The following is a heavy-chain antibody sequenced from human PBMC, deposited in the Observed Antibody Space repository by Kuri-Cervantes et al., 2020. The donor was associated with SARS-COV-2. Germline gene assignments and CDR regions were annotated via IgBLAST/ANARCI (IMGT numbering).Heavy chain of an antibody. CDR1: AALLTSSCYY. CDR3: TRQMMSSSTIFGVVITRNRCDT. J-gene: IGHJ5*02. CDR2: IYHIAGT. V-gene: IGHV4-39*01. D-gene: IGHD3-3*01. Sequence: SQTLSPTCTVAAALLTSSCYYWGWIRQPPGKGLECFGRIYHIAGTYYNPSPKSRVTIAVDTSKYQFSLQLNTVTAAYTAVYYCTRQMMSSSTIFGVVITRNRCDTWGQESQVTVSS.